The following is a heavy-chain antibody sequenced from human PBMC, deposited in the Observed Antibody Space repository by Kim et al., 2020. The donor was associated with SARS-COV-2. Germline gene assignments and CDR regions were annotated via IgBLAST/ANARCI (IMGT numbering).Heavy chain of an antibody. CDR3: ARDNCSGGSCYSWGY. V-gene: IGHV4-59*02. CDR2: LSYSGST. Sequence: SETLSLTCTVSGDSVSKNYWSWIRQPPGTGLQWIGYLSYSGSTNYNPSLQSRVTISIDTTKNQFSLKLSSVTAADTAISYCARDNCSGGSCYSWGYWGQGTLAPVSS. J-gene: IGHJ4*02. CDR1: GDSVSKNY. D-gene: IGHD2-15*01.